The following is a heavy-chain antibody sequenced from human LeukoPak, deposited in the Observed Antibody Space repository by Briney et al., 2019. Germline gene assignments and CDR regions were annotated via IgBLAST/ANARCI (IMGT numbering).Heavy chain of an antibody. CDR3: ARLLRRLLWFEPVGY. J-gene: IGHJ4*02. Sequence: GGSLRLSCAVSGFTFSRYTMNWVRQAPGKGLEWVSSISSSSSYIYYADSVKGRFTISRDNAKKSLYLQMNSLRVEDTAVYYCARLLRRLLWFEPVGYWGQGTLVTVSS. CDR2: ISSSSSYI. CDR1: GFTFSRYT. D-gene: IGHD3-10*01. V-gene: IGHV3-21*04.